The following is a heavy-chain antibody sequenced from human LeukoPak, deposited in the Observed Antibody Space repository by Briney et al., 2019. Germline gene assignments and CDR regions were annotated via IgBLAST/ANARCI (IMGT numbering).Heavy chain of an antibody. J-gene: IGHJ4*02. Sequence: SVKVSCTASGFTFTSSAVQWVRQARGQRLEWIGWIVVGSGNTNYAQKFQERVTITRDMSTSTAYMELSSLRSEDTAVYYCAAASYYDFWSGYYPDDYWGQGTLVTVSS. V-gene: IGHV1-58*01. CDR2: IVVGSGNT. CDR1: GFTFTSSA. CDR3: AAASYYDFWSGYYPDDY. D-gene: IGHD3-3*01.